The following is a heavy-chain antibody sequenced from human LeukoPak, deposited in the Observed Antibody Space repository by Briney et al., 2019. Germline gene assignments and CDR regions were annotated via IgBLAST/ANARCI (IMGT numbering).Heavy chain of an antibody. CDR1: GYTFTTYY. D-gene: IGHD5-12*01. CDR2: INPDNGGT. V-gene: IGHV1-2*02. Sequence: ASAKVSCKASGYTFTTYYMHWVRQAPGQGLEWMGWINPDNGGTNYAQKFQGRVTMTRDMSISTAYMELSRLRSDDTAVYYCARDPSNSGYDYLYYFDYWGQGTLVTVSS. J-gene: IGHJ4*02. CDR3: ARDPSNSGYDYLYYFDY.